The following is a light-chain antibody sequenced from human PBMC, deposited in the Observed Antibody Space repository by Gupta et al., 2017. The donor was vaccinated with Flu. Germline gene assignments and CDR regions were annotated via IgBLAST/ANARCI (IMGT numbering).Light chain of an antibody. CDR1: ISDIGSYKF. V-gene: IGLV2-14*02. J-gene: IGLJ3*02. Sequence: SIAISCSGTISDIGSYKFVSWYQQHPGKVPRLIIYEVSGRPAGVSDRFSGSKSGNTASLTISGLQADEEAVYYCSSFTSSSTLLFGGGTKLTVL. CDR3: SSFTSSSTLL. CDR2: EVS.